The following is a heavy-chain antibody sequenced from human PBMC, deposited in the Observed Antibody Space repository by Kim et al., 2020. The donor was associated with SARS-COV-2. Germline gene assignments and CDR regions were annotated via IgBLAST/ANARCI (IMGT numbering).Heavy chain of an antibody. CDR3: ARDARPDYDILTGYYLGGGSNFDI. V-gene: IGHV1-18*01. CDR1: GYTFTNYG. D-gene: IGHD3-9*01. J-gene: IGHJ3*02. CDR2: VSAYNGNT. Sequence: ASVKVSCKGSGYTFTNYGINWVRQAPGQGLEWMGWVSAYNGNTNYAQNLQGRVTMTTDTSTTTAYMELRSLRSDDTAVYYCARDARPDYDILTGYYLGGGSNFDIWGQGTMVTVSS.